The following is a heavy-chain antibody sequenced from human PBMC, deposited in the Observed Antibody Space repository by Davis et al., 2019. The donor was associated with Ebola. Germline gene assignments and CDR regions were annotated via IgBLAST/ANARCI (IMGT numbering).Heavy chain of an antibody. CDR1: GFTFSSYS. Sequence: GESLKISCAASGFTFSSYSMSWVRQARGKGLEWVSPISGSGVSTYYADSVKGRFTISRDNSKNTLYLQMNSLRAEDTAVYYCAKSGSGWYFLDYWGQGTLVTVSS. CDR3: AKSGSGWYFLDY. V-gene: IGHV3-23*01. D-gene: IGHD6-19*01. CDR2: ISGSGVST. J-gene: IGHJ4*02.